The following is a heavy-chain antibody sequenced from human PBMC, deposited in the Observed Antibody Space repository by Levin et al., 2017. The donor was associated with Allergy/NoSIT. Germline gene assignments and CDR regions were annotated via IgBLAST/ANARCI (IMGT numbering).Heavy chain of an antibody. CDR2: ISWDGGST. J-gene: IGHJ6*02. V-gene: IGHV3-43*01. CDR3: AKDQTGRQWLVNWGDYYYYYGMDV. CDR1: GFTFDDYT. D-gene: IGHD6-19*01. Sequence: PGGSLRLSCAASGFTFDDYTMHWVRQAPGKGLEWVSLISWDGGSTYYADSVKGRFTISRDNSKNSLYLQMNSLRTEDTALYYCAKDQTGRQWLVNWGDYYYYYGMDVWGQGTTVTVSS.